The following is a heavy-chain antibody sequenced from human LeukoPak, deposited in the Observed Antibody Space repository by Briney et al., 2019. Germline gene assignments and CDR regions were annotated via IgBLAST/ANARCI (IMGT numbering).Heavy chain of an antibody. CDR3: ARSPFGGATGSAFDI. J-gene: IGHJ3*02. CDR1: GYTFTSYA. V-gene: IGHV1-3*03. CDR2: INAGNGNT. D-gene: IGHD1-26*01. Sequence: ASVKVSCKASGYTFTSYAMHWVRQAPGQRLEWMGWINAGNGNTKYSQEFQGRVTITRDTSASTAYMELSSLRSEDMAVYYCARSPFGGATGSAFDIWGQGTMVTVSS.